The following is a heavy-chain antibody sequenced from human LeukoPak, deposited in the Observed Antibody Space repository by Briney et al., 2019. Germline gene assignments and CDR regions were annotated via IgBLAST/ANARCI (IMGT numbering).Heavy chain of an antibody. D-gene: IGHD3-22*01. Sequence: SETLSLTCTVSGGSISGGGYFWSWIRHHPGQGLEWIGYISFSGSTYYSPSLESRLSISVDTSMTAADTAVYFCAREAYDGSGRRYFQNWGQGTLVTVSS. V-gene: IGHV4-31*03. CDR3: AREAYDGSGRRYFQN. J-gene: IGHJ1*01. CDR1: GGSISGGGYF. CDR2: ISFSGST.